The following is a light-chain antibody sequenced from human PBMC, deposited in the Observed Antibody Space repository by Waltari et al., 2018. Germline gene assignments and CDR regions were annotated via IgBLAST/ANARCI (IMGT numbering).Light chain of an antibody. CDR1: QSVSFLSREKNF. Sequence: DIVLTQSPASLSVSLGERATITCTSSQSVSFLSREKNFLAWYQQKSRQTPKLLIYWAGLRESGVPDRFSGSGSGTNFTLTISSLQAEDAAVYYCQQYSTSPFTFGPGTTVEI. CDR3: QQYSTSPFT. CDR2: WAG. J-gene: IGKJ3*01. V-gene: IGKV4-1*01.